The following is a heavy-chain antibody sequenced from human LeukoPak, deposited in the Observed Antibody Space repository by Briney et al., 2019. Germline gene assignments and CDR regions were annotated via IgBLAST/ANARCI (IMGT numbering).Heavy chain of an antibody. J-gene: IGHJ4*02. V-gene: IGHV3-30-3*01. Sequence: GRSLRLSCTASGFTFNAYAMHWVRQAPGKGLEWVAVISFDGTNKYYADPVKGRFTISRDNSKNTLFLQMNSLRADDTAVYYCARGFYGSGSYLDYWGQGTLVTVSS. D-gene: IGHD3-10*01. CDR3: ARGFYGSGSYLDY. CDR1: GFTFNAYA. CDR2: ISFDGTNK.